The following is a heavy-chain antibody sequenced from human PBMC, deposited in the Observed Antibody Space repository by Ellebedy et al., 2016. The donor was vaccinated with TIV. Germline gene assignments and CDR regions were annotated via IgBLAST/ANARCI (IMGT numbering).Heavy chain of an antibody. CDR2: IRSKANSYAT. CDR1: GFTFSNAW. J-gene: IGHJ5*02. V-gene: IGHV3-73*01. D-gene: IGHD4/OR15-4a*01. Sequence: GESLKISCAASGFTFSNAWMSWVRQAPGKGLEWVGRIRSKANSYATAYAASVKGRFTISRDDSKNTAYLQMNSLKTEDTAVYYCTSHDDYDGGWFDPWGQGTLVTVSS. CDR3: TSHDDYDGGWFDP.